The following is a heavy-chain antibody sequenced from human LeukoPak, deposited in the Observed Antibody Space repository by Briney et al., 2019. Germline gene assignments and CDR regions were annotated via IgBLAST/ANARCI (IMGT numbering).Heavy chain of an antibody. CDR1: GFTFNYYG. V-gene: IGHV3-33*06. CDR2: IWYDGSRK. CDR3: AKDQDRGVIWSYIDY. D-gene: IGHD3-10*01. Sequence: GRSLRLSCAASGFTFNYYGMHWVRQAPGKGLEWVALIWYDGSRKYYADSVKGRFTISSDNSKNTLYLQMNNLRAEDTAVYYCAKDQDRGVIWSYIDYWGQGTLVTVSS. J-gene: IGHJ4*02.